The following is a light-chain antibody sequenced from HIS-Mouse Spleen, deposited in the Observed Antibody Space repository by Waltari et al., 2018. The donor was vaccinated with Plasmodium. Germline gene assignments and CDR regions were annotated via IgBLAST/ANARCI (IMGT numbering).Light chain of an antibody. Sequence: EIVMTQSPATLSVSPGERATLSCRASQSVSSNLAWYQQKPGQAPRLLIYGASTRATGIPARFSGSGSGTEFTLTISSLQSEDFAVYYCQQYPPFSFPFSPGTKVDIK. CDR3: QQYPPFSFP. CDR1: QSVSSN. J-gene: IGKJ3*01. V-gene: IGKV3-15*01. CDR2: GAS.